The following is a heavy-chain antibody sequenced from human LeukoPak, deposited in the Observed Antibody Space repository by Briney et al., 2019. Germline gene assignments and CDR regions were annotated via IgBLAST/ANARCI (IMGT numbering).Heavy chain of an antibody. D-gene: IGHD1-26*01. CDR3: AKDRSIGTYYTFDH. Sequence: GGSLRLSCAASGSTFSSYAMSWVRQVPGKGLEWVSYISSSGSTIYYADSVKGRFTISRDNSKNSLYLQMSSLTAADTAVYYCAKDRSIGTYYTFDHWGQGTLVTVSS. J-gene: IGHJ4*02. CDR2: ISSSGSTI. CDR1: GSTFSSYA. V-gene: IGHV3-48*04.